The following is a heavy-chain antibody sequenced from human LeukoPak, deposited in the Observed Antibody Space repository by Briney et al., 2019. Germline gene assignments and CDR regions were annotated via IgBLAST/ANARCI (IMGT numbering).Heavy chain of an antibody. CDR2: IYYSGST. V-gene: IGHV4-59*01. D-gene: IGHD6-13*01. CDR3: ARDHYTSSLVWDY. CDR1: GGSISDYY. Sequence: SETLSLTCTVSGGSISDYYWSWIRQPPGEGLEWIGYIYYSGSTNYNPSLRSRVTISVDTSKNQFSLKLRSVTAADTALYYCARDHYTSSLVWDYWGQGTLVTVSS. J-gene: IGHJ4*02.